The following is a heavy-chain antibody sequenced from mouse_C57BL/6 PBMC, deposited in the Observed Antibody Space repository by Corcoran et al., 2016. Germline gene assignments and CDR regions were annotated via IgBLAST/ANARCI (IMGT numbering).Heavy chain of an antibody. J-gene: IGHJ4*01. V-gene: IGHV1-26*01. CDR3: ARKDYGSSYPWYFDV. Sequence: EVQLQQSGPELVKPGASVKISCKASGYTFTDYYMNWVKQSHGKSLEWIGDINPNNGGTSYNQKFKGKATLTVDKSSSTAYMELRSLTSEDSAVYYCARKDYGSSYPWYFDVWGQGTSVTVSS. CDR1: GYTFTDYY. CDR2: INPNNGGT. D-gene: IGHD1-1*01.